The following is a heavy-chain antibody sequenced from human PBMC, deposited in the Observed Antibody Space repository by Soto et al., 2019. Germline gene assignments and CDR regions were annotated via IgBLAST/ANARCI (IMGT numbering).Heavy chain of an antibody. V-gene: IGHV3-64*02. J-gene: IGHJ4*02. CDR2: ISSNGGST. CDR1: GFTFSSYA. CDR3: AREGRDYDILTGYYPYFDY. D-gene: IGHD3-9*01. Sequence: GGSLRLSCAASGFTFSSYAMHWVRQAPGKGLEYVSAISSNGGSTYYADSVKGGFTISRDNSKNTLYLQMGSLRAEDMAVYYCAREGRDYDILTGYYPYFDYWGQGTLVTVSS.